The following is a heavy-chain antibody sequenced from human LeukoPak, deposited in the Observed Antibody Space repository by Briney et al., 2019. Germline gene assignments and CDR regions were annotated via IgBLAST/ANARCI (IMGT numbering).Heavy chain of an antibody. J-gene: IGHJ4*02. V-gene: IGHV3-20*04. CDR3: ARDLYSSSWHDY. Sequence: PGGSLRLSCAASGFTFDDYGMSWVRQAPGKGLEWVSAITWNGGSTGYADSVKGRFTISRDNAKNSLYLQMNSLRAEDTALYYCARDLYSSSWHDYWGQGTLVTVSS. CDR1: GFTFDDYG. D-gene: IGHD6-13*01. CDR2: ITWNGGST.